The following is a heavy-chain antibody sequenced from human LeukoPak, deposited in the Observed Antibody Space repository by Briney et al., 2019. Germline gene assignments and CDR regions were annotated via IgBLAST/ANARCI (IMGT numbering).Heavy chain of an antibody. CDR1: GFTFSSYE. J-gene: IGHJ3*02. Sequence: TGGSLRLSCAASGFTFSSYEMSWVRQAPGKGLEWVSYISSSGSTIYYADSVKGRFTISRDNAKNSLYLQMNSLRAEDTAVYYCARGERPRGAFDIWGQGTMVTVSS. CDR2: ISSSGSTI. CDR3: ARGERPRGAFDI. V-gene: IGHV3-48*03. D-gene: IGHD3-16*01.